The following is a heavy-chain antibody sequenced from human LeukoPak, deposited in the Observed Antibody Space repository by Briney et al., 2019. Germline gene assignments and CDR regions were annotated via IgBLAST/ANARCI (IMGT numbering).Heavy chain of an antibody. V-gene: IGHV1-2*02. CDR2: INPNSGGT. CDR1: GYTFTSYG. CDR3: ARDDIQLWLHVY. D-gene: IGHD5-18*01. J-gene: IGHJ4*02. Sequence: ASVKVSCKASGYTFTSYGISWVRQAPGQGLEWMGWINPNSGGTNYAQKFQGRVTMTRDTSISTAYMELSRLRSDDTAVHYCARDDIQLWLHVYWGQGTLVTVSS.